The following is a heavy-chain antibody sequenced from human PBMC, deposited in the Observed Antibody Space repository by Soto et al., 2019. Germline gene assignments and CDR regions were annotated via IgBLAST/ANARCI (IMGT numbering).Heavy chain of an antibody. Sequence: QVQLQESGPGLVRPSGTLSLTCAVSGASISSTTSGNWWSWVRQPPGKGLEWIGEIYHSGSTNYNPSPKSRVTMSVDKSKNQFSLKLSSVTAADTAVYYCARMVGATLVDFWGQGTLVTVSS. V-gene: IGHV4-4*02. J-gene: IGHJ4*02. D-gene: IGHD1-26*01. CDR3: ARMVGATLVDF. CDR1: GASISSTTSGNW. CDR2: IYHSGST.